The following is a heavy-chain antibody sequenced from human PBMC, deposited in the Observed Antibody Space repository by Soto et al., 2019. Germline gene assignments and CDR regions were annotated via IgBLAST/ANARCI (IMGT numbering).Heavy chain of an antibody. D-gene: IGHD5-18*01. J-gene: IGHJ5*02. Sequence: SETLSLTCTVSGGSISSYYWSWIRQPPGKGLEWIGYIYYSGSTNYNPSLKSRVTISVDTSKNQFSLKLSSVTAADTAVYYCARDGYSYGYVWFDPWGQETLVTVSS. V-gene: IGHV4-59*01. CDR1: GGSISSYY. CDR2: IYYSGST. CDR3: ARDGYSYGYVWFDP.